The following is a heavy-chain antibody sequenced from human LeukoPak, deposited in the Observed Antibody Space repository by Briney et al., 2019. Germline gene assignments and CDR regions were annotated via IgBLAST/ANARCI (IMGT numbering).Heavy chain of an antibody. CDR3: ARDRRWLQLLSFDY. V-gene: IGHV1-2*02. CDR2: INPNSGGT. CDR1: GYTFTGYY. D-gene: IGHD5-24*01. J-gene: IGHJ4*02. Sequence: ASVKVSCKASGYTFTGYYMHWVRQAPGQGLEWMGWINPNSGGTNYAQKFQGRVTMTRDTSISTAYMELSRLRSDDTAVYYRARDRRWLQLLSFDYWGQGTLVTVSS.